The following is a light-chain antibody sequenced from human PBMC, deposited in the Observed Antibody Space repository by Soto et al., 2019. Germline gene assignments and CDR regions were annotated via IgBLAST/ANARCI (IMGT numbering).Light chain of an antibody. J-gene: IGKJ1*01. CDR2: GAS. CDR1: QSVSNNY. Sequence: EIVLTQSPATLSLSPGERATLSCRASQSVSNNYLAWYQQKPGQAPRLLIYGASTRATGIPARFSGGGSGTDFTLTISSLEPEDFAVYYCQQRSDWPWTFGQGTKVDIK. CDR3: QQRSDWPWT. V-gene: IGKV3-11*01.